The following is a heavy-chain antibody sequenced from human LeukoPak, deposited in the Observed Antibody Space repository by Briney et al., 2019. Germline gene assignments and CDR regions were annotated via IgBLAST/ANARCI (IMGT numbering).Heavy chain of an antibody. J-gene: IGHJ5*02. CDR3: ARSLVGDYVLA. CDR2: IYYSGST. CDR1: GGSISSSSYY. Sequence: SETLSLTCTVSGGSISSSSYYWGWIRQPPGKGLEWIGSIYYSGSTYYNPSLKSRVTISVDTSKNQFSLKLSSVTAADTAVYYCARSLVGDYVLAWGQGTLVTVSS. D-gene: IGHD4-17*01. V-gene: IGHV4-39*07.